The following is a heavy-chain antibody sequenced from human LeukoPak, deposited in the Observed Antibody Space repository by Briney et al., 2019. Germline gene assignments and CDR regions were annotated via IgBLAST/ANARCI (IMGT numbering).Heavy chain of an antibody. V-gene: IGHV4-59*01. D-gene: IGHD3-3*01. CDR2: IYYSGST. J-gene: IGHJ4*02. CDR1: GGSISSYY. Sequence: SETLSLTCTLSGGSISSYYWSWIRQPPGKGLEWIGYIYYSGSTNYNPSLKSRVTISVDTSKNQFSLKLSSVTAADTAVYYCAREGDFWRRNYYFDYWGQGTLVTVSS. CDR3: AREGDFWRRNYYFDY.